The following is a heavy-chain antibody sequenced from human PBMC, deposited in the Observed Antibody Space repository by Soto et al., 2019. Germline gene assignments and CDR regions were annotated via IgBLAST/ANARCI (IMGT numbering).Heavy chain of an antibody. Sequence: ASVKVSCKASGYTFTSYGISWVRQAPGQGLEWMGWISAYNGNTNYAQKLQGRVTMTTDTSTSTAYMELRSLRSDDTAVYYCAFTGTILYYYYMDFSSKGTSVTVSS. D-gene: IGHD1-7*01. V-gene: IGHV1-18*01. CDR2: ISAYNGNT. CDR3: AFTGTILYYYYMDF. CDR1: GYTFTSYG. J-gene: IGHJ6*03.